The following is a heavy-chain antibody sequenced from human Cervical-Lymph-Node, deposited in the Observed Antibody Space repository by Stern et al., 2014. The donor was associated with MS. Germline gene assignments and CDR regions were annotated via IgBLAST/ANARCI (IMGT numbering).Heavy chain of an antibody. CDR1: GFTFSRFT. J-gene: IGHJ4*02. V-gene: IGHV3-21*03. D-gene: IGHD6-13*01. CDR2: ISSSGNYT. Sequence: QLVQSGGGLVKPGESLRVSCAGSGFTFSRFTINWVRQAPGKGLELVSSISSSGNYTCYADPLKVRVTMSRGNAKHPVVSQCNSLRDEDTAVYYCARGTALDYWGQGTVVTVSS. CDR3: ARGTALDY.